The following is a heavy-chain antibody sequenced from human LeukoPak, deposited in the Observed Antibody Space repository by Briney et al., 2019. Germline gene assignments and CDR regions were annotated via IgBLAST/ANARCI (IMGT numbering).Heavy chain of an antibody. CDR1: GGSFSGYY. CDR2: INHSGST. J-gene: IGHJ4*02. CDR3: ARTIRGRIDY. Sequence: SETLSLTCAVYGGSFSGYYWSWIRQPPGKGLEWIGEINHSGSTNYNPSLKSRVTISVDTSKNQFSLKLNSVTAADTAVYYCARTIRGRIDYWGQGTLVTVSS. D-gene: IGHD5-12*01. V-gene: IGHV4-34*01.